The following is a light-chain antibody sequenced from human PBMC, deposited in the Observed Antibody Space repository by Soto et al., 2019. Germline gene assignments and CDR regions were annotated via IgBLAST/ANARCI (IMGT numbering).Light chain of an antibody. CDR2: EVT. CDR1: SSDVGGYNY. Sequence: QSALTQPGSVSGSPGQSITISCTGTSSDVGGYNYVSWYQQHPGKAPKLMIYEVTNRPSGVSTRFSGSKSGNTASLTISGLQAEDEDDYYCCSFTSGNTAYVFGTGTKVTVL. J-gene: IGLJ1*01. V-gene: IGLV2-14*01. CDR3: CSFTSGNTAYV.